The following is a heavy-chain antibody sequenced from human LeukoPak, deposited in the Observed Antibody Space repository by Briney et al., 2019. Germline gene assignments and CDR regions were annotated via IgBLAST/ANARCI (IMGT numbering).Heavy chain of an antibody. D-gene: IGHD3-3*01. CDR2: IYSSGST. CDR1: GGSMNTLY. CDR3: ARGSGYYRRRFDP. J-gene: IGHJ5*02. Sequence: PSETLSLTCTVSGGSMNTLYWSWLRQPPGKGLEWIGYIYSSGSTNYNPSLKSRLTISVVTSKRQFSLNLSAVTAADTAVYYCARGSGYYRRRFDPWGQGTLVTVSS. V-gene: IGHV4-59*11.